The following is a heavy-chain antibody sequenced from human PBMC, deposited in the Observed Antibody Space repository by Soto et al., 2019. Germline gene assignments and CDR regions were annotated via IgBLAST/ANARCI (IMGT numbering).Heavy chain of an antibody. D-gene: IGHD1-1*01. Sequence: QVQLVQSGAEVKKPGSSVQVSCKASGGSFTTYTISWVRQAPGQGLEWMAGIIPIFGAAKSAPRFQGRVALTADESTRTVYMELSGLRSDDAAIYDCARDGNGKALANWGQGTLVTVSS. J-gene: IGHJ4*02. V-gene: IGHV1-69*01. CDR3: ARDGNGKALAN. CDR2: IIPIFGAA. CDR1: GGSFTTYT.